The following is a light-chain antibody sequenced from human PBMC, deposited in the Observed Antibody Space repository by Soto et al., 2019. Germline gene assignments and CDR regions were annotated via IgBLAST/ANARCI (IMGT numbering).Light chain of an antibody. J-gene: IGLJ1*01. Sequence: QYALTQPPSVSVSPGQSVTISCTGTSTDFVSYNRVSWYQQPPGTAPKLIIYEASNRPSGVPDRFSGSKSGNTASLTISELQAADEADYYCSLYTSENTYVFGTGTKVTVL. V-gene: IGLV2-18*01. CDR2: EAS. CDR1: STDFVSYNR. CDR3: SLYTSENTYV.